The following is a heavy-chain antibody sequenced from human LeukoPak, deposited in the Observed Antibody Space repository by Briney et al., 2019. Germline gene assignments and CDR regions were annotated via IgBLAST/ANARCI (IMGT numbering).Heavy chain of an antibody. D-gene: IGHD6-6*01. CDR3: ARPRGAARPHWFDP. V-gene: IGHV4-39*01. Sequence: SETLSLTCTVSGGSISSSSYYWGWIRQPPGKGLEWIGSIYYSGSTYYSPSLKSRVTISVDTSKNQFSLKLSSVTAADTAVYYCARPRGAARPHWFDPWGQGTLVTVSS. CDR2: IYYSGST. J-gene: IGHJ5*02. CDR1: GGSISSSSYY.